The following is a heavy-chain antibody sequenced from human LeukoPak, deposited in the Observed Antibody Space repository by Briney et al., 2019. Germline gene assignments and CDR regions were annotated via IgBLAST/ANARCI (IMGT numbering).Heavy chain of an antibody. V-gene: IGHV3-72*01. CDR3: ARGDHYNRRSFDY. D-gene: IGHD1-1*01. J-gene: IGHJ4*02. Sequence: GGSLRLSCAASGFTFNDHYMDWVRQAPGKGLEWVGRTRNKANSFTTEYAASVRGRFTISRDDSKNSLYLQMNSLKTEDTAVYYCARGDHYNRRSFDYWGQGTLVTVSS. CDR1: GFTFNDHY. CDR2: TRNKANSFTT.